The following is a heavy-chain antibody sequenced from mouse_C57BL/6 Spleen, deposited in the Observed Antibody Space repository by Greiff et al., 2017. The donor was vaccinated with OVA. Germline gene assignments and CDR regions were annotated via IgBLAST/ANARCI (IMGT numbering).Heavy chain of an antibody. CDR3: ARDRGGSYYFDY. J-gene: IGHJ2*01. V-gene: IGHV3-6*01. CDR2: ISYDGSN. CDR1: GYSITSGYY. Sequence: EVQLQESGPGLVKPSQSLSLTCSVTGYSITSGYYWNWIRQFPGNKLEWMGYISYDGSNNYNPSLKNRISITRDTSKNQFFLKLNSVTTEDTATYYCARDRGGSYYFDYWGQGTTLTVSS. D-gene: IGHD1-1*01.